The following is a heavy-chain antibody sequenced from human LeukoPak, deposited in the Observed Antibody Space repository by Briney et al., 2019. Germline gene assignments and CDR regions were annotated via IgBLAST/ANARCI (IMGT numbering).Heavy chain of an antibody. CDR3: ARLARVGAADY. Sequence: SETLSLTCTVSGGSISSYYWSWIRQPPGKGLEWIGYIYYSGSTNYNPSLKSRVTISVDTSKNQFSLKLSSVTAADTAVYYCARLARVGAADYWGQGTLVTVSS. J-gene: IGHJ4*02. D-gene: IGHD2-15*01. V-gene: IGHV4-59*08. CDR2: IYYSGST. CDR1: GGSISSYY.